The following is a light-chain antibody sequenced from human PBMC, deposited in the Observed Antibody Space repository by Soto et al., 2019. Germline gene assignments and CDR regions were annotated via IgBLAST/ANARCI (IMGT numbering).Light chain of an antibody. J-gene: IGKJ4*01. CDR2: IAS. V-gene: IGKV1D-13*01. CDR1: RDIGSA. CDR3: QQFNNYPFT. Sequence: AIQLTQSPSSLSASVGDRVTITCRASRDIGSAVAWYQQIPGKAPNLLIYIASRLQSGVPSRFSGRGSGTDFTLTISGLQPEDFAIYYCQQFNNYPFTFGGGTKV.